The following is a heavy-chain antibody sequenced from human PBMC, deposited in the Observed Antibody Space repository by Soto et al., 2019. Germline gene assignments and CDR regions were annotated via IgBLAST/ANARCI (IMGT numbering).Heavy chain of an antibody. CDR3: ARGGYYGSGTQIDF. Sequence: EVQLVESGGGLVQPGGSLRLSCAASGFTFSSYDMNWVRQGTGKGLEWVSVIGTAGDTDYLGSVKGRFTISRENAKNSLYLQMNSLKAGDTAVYYCARGGYYGSGTQIDFWGQGTLVTVSS. D-gene: IGHD3-10*01. CDR2: IGTAGDT. J-gene: IGHJ4*02. V-gene: IGHV3-13*01. CDR1: GFTFSSYD.